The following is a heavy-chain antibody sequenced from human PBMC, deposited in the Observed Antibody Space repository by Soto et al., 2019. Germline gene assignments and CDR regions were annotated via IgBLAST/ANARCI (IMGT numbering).Heavy chain of an antibody. J-gene: IGHJ4*02. V-gene: IGHV1-18*03. CDR1: GYTFTNYG. Sequence: QVQLVQSGAEVKKPGASVKVSCKASGYTFTNYGITWVRQAPGQGLEWMGWISASKGNTNYAQKFQGRVTMTTDTSTSTDYMELRSLRSDDMAVYYCASRSGQLPYYFDYWGQGTQVTVSA. D-gene: IGHD6-6*01. CDR2: ISASKGNT. CDR3: ASRSGQLPYYFDY.